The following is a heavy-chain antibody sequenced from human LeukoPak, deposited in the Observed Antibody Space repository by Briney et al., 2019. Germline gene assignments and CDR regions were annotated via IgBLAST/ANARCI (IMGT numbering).Heavy chain of an antibody. V-gene: IGHV4-39*01. CDR3: ARYWGPYDNSGAYFDY. D-gene: IGHD3-22*01. J-gene: IGHJ4*02. Sequence: SETLSLTCTVSGDSISSSSYYWVWLRQPPGKGLEWIATIYYSGSTYYNPSLKSRVTISVDTSKNQFSLKLSAVTAADTAMYYCARYWGPYDNSGAYFDYWGQGTLVTVSS. CDR1: GDSISSSSYY. CDR2: IYYSGST.